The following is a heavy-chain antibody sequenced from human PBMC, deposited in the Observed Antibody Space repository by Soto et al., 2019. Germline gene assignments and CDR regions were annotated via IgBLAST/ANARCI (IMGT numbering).Heavy chain of an antibody. Sequence: GESLKISCKVSGYSFTTCWIGWVRQMPEKGLEWMGIVYPGDTDTRYSPSFQGQVTISADKSISTASLQWSSLKASDTAMYYCERGQFGGNPRLAFDPWGQGTLVTAPQ. CDR1: GYSFTTCW. D-gene: IGHD2-15*01. CDR3: ERGQFGGNPRLAFDP. CDR2: VYPGDTDT. V-gene: IGHV5-51*01. J-gene: IGHJ5*02.